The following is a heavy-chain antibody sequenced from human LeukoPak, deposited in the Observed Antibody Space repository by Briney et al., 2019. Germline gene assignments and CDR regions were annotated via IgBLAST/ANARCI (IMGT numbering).Heavy chain of an antibody. CDR3: ARVYYSNSYDYWYFDL. CDR2: IYTSGST. J-gene: IGHJ2*01. Sequence: PSETLSLTCTVAGGSISSGSYYWGWIRQPAGKGLEWIGRIYTSGSTNYNPSLKSRVTMSVDTSKNQFSLKLSSVTAADTAVYYCARVYYSNSYDYWYFDLWGRGTLVTVSS. CDR1: GGSISSGSYY. D-gene: IGHD6-13*01. V-gene: IGHV4-61*02.